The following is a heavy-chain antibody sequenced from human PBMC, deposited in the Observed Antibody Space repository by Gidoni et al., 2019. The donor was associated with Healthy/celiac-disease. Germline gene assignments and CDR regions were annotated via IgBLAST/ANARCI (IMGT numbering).Heavy chain of an antibody. V-gene: IGHV4-39*01. CDR3: ARHFRYYYDSSGYYYYYFDY. D-gene: IGHD3-22*01. CDR2: IYYSGST. Sequence: QLQLQESGPGLVKPSATMSLTCTVYGGSIRSSSYYWGWIRQPPGKGLEWIGSIYYSGSTYYNPSLKSRVTISVDTSKNQFSLKLSSVTAADTAVYYLARHFRYYYDSSGYYYYYFDYCGQGTLVTVSS. CDR1: GGSIRSSSYY. J-gene: IGHJ4*02.